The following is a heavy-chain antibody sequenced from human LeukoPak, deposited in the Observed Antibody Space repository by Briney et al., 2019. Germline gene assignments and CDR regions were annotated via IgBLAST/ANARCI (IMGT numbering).Heavy chain of an antibody. D-gene: IGHD1-20*01. V-gene: IGHV3-23*01. Sequence: GGSLRLSCAASGFTFSSYAMSWVRQAPGKGLEWVSAISGSGGSTYYADSVKGRFTISRDNAKNSLYLQMNSLRAEDTAVYYCARDLTGTYFDYWGQGTLVTVSS. CDR2: ISGSGGST. CDR1: GFTFSSYA. J-gene: IGHJ4*02. CDR3: ARDLTGTYFDY.